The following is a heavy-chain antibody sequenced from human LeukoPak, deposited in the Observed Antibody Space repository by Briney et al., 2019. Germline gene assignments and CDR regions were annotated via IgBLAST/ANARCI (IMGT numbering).Heavy chain of an antibody. CDR2: IYYSGST. D-gene: IGHD2-2*01. V-gene: IGHV4-61*01. J-gene: IGHJ6*04. Sequence: SETLSLTCTVSGGSVSSGSYYWSWIRQPPGKGLEWIGYIYYSGSTNYNPSLKSRVTISVDTSKNQFSLKLSSVTAADTAVYYRARDKVVVVPAALTPQYYYYYGMDVWGKGTTVTVSS. CDR1: GGSVSSGSYY. CDR3: ARDKVVVVPAALTPQYYYYYGMDV.